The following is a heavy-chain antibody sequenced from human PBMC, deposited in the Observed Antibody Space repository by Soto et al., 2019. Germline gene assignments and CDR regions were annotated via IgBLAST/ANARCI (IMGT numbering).Heavy chain of an antibody. J-gene: IGHJ5*02. CDR1: GGSISSGDYY. CDR3: ASNSYGYTFYDP. D-gene: IGHD5-18*01. Sequence: SETLSLTCTVSGGSISSGDYYWSWIRQPPGKGLEWIGYIYYSGSTYYNPSLKSRVTISVDTSKNQFSLKLSSVTAADTAVYYCASNSYGYTFYDPWGPGTLVTVSS. V-gene: IGHV4-30-4*01. CDR2: IYYSGST.